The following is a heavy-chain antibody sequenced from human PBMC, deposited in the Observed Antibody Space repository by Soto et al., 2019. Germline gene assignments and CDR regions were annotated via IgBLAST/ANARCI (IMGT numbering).Heavy chain of an antibody. D-gene: IGHD2-21*02. J-gene: IGHJ6*02. CDR3: AREDDGGDRDYYGLDV. CDR1: GGSISSEYYH. V-gene: IGHV4-30-4*01. Sequence: TLSLTCTVSGGSISSEYYHLTWIRQAPGKGLEWIGYIHYSGSVHYNPSLQSRLTMSVDTSKNLFSLKLSSVTAADTAVYFCAREDDGGDRDYYGLDVWGQGTTVTVS. CDR2: IHYSGSV.